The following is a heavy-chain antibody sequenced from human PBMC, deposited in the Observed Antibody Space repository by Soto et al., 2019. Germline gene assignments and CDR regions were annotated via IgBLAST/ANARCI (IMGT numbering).Heavy chain of an antibody. CDR3: AKAKDRSSWYPVYFQH. Sequence: EVQLLESGGGLVQPGGSLRLSCAASGFTFSSYAMSWVRQAPGKGLEWVSAISGSGYSTYYADSVKGRFTISRDNSKNTLYLQMNSLRAEDTAVYYCAKAKDRSSWYPVYFQHWGQGTLVTVSS. V-gene: IGHV3-23*01. CDR1: GFTFSSYA. J-gene: IGHJ1*01. D-gene: IGHD6-13*01. CDR2: ISGSGYST.